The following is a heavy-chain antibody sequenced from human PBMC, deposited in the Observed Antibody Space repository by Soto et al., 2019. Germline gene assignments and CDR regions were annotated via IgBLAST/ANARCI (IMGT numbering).Heavy chain of an antibody. CDR3: AKDRGNYCDGGLDY. J-gene: IGHJ4*02. V-gene: IGHV3-53*04. Sequence: EVQLVESGGDLVQPGGSLRLSCVASGFIVSGSYMSWVRQAPGEGLEWVSVMYPDGSRHYAESVKGRFAISRQNSENTVYLQMNSLRTEDTAVYYCAKDRGNYCDGGLDYWGQGTLVTVSS. CDR1: GFIVSGSY. CDR2: MYPDGSR. D-gene: IGHD3-22*01.